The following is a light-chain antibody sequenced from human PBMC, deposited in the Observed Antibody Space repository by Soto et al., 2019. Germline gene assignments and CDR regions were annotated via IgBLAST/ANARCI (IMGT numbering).Light chain of an antibody. CDR2: DAS. CDR1: QGVGSN. CDR3: QHFNIWPHMPT. J-gene: IGKJ4*01. V-gene: IGKV3-15*01. Sequence: IVLTQSPATLYVSPGERATLSCRASQGVGSNLAWYQQRPGQAPRLLIYDASTRATGIPDRFSGGGSGTEFTLTISSLQSDDFAVYYCQHFNIWPHMPTFGGGTKLEIK.